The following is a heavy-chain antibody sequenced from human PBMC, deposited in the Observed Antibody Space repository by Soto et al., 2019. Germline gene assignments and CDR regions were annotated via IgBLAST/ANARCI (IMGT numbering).Heavy chain of an antibody. J-gene: IGHJ5*02. V-gene: IGHV3-21*01. Sequence: GGSVRLSCAASCFTFSSYSMNWVRQAPGKGLEWVSSISSSSSYIYYADSVKGRFTISRDNAKNSLYLQMNSLRAEDTAVYYCARDPDAINWFDPWGQGTLVTVSS. CDR1: CFTFSSYS. CDR2: ISSSSSYI. CDR3: ARDPDAINWFDP.